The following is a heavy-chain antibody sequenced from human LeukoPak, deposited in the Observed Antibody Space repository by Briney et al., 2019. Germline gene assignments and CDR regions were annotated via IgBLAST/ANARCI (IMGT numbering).Heavy chain of an antibody. Sequence: PSETLSLTCTVSGGSISSYYWSWIRQPAGKGLEWIGRIYTSGSTNYNPSLKSRVAMSVDTSKNQFSLKLSSVTAADTAVYYCARGGYSSGWYKYNWFDPWGQGTLVTVSS. D-gene: IGHD6-19*01. CDR3: ARGGYSSGWYKYNWFDP. CDR1: GGSISSYY. CDR2: IYTSGST. J-gene: IGHJ5*02. V-gene: IGHV4-4*07.